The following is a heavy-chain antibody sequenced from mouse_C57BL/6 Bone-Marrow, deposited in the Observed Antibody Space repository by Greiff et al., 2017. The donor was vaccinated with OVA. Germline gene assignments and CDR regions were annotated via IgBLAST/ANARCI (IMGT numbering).Heavy chain of an antibody. CDR3: AYYYSNPWFAY. CDR1: GYTFTSYW. V-gene: IGHV1-50*01. CDR2: IDPSDSYT. D-gene: IGHD2-5*01. Sequence: QVQLQQPGAELVKPGASVKLSCKASGYTFTSYWMQWVKQRPGQGLEWIGEIDPSDSYTNYNQKFKGKATLTVDTSSRTAYMQLSSLTSEDSAFYYCAYYYSNPWFAYWGQGTLVTVSA. J-gene: IGHJ3*01.